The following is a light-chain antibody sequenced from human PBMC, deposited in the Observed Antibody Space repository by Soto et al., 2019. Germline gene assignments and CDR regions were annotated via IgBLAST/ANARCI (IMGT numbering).Light chain of an antibody. CDR2: AAS. CDR3: LQDHNYPRT. CDR1: QSISSW. V-gene: IGKV1-5*01. Sequence: DIQMTQSPSTLSASVGDRVTITCRASQSISSWLAWYQQKPGKAPKLLIYAASTLQSGVPSRFSGNASGADFTLTISSLQPEDFASYYCLQDHNYPRTFGQGTTGDIK. J-gene: IGKJ1*01.